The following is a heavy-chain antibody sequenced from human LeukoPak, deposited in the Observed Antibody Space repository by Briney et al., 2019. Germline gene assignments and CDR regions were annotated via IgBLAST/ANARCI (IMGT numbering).Heavy chain of an antibody. V-gene: IGHV4-34*01. D-gene: IGHD3-22*01. CDR1: GGSFTDYF. CDR3: ARGRIAKIVVVHSFSYGMDV. Sequence: SETLSLTCTVFGGSFTDYFWTWIRHSPGKGLEWIGEINDYTGDSKYNPSLNSRFSISLEKSKNQLSLELRSVTSADTAVYSCARGRIAKIVVVHSFSYGMDVWGQGTTVTVSS. CDR2: INDYTGDS. J-gene: IGHJ6*02.